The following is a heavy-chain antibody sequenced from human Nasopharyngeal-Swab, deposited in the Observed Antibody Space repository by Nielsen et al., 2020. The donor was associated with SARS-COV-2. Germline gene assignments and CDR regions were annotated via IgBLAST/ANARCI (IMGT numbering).Heavy chain of an antibody. CDR3: ARAPLRGVDY. CDR2: INHSGST. V-gene: IGHV4-34*01. Sequence: GSLRLSCAVYGGSFSGYYWSWIRQPPGKGLEWMGEINHSGSTNYNPSLKSRVTISVDTSKNQFSLKLSYVTAADTAVYYCARAPLRGVDYWGQGTLVTVSS. CDR1: GGSFSGYY. J-gene: IGHJ4*02. D-gene: IGHD4-17*01.